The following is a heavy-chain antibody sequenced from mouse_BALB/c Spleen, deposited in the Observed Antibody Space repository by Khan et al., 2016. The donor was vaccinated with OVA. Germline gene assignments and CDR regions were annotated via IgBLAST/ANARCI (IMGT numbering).Heavy chain of an antibody. D-gene: IGHD2-4*01. CDR3: TSEWDTIIGPWFGY. CDR1: GYTFTNYW. J-gene: IGHJ3*01. CDR2: IYPSDGYT. V-gene: IGHV1-69*02. Sequence: QVQLQQSGAELVRPGASVKLSCKASGYTFTNYWINWVKQRPGQGLEWIGNIYPSDGYTNYNKKFKDKATLTVDKSSNTAYMQLSSQTSETSADYYCTSEWDTIIGPWFGYWGQGTLVTVSA.